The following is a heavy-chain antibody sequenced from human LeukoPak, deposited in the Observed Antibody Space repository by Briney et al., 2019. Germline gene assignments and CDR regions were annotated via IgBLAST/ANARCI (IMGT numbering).Heavy chain of an antibody. V-gene: IGHV3-23*01. CDR3: AKDARRYYDSSGCDY. CDR2: ISGSGGST. D-gene: IGHD3-22*01. CDR1: GFTFSSYG. J-gene: IGHJ4*02. Sequence: GGSLRLSCAASGFTFSSYGMSWVRQAPGKGLEWVSAISGSGGSTYYADSVKGRFTISRDNSKNTLYPQMNSLRAEDTAVYYCAKDARRYYDSSGCDYWGQGTLVTVSS.